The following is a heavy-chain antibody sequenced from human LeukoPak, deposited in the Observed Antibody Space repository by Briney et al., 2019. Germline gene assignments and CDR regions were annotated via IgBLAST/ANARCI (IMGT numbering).Heavy chain of an antibody. D-gene: IGHD1-26*01. CDR3: ARLVGASWFDS. CDR1: GDSVSTNSAT. J-gene: IGHJ5*01. Sequence: SQTLSLTCAISGDSVSTNSATWTWLRQSPSRGLEWLGRTYYRSKWYNDYAVSMKSRITINPDTSKNQFSLQLNSVTPEDTAVYYCARLVGASWFDSWGQGTLVTVSS. CDR2: TYYRSKWYN. V-gene: IGHV6-1*01.